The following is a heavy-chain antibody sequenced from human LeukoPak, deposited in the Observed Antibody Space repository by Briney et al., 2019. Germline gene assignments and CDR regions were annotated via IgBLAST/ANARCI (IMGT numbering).Heavy chain of an antibody. CDR1: GYTFTSYY. V-gene: IGHV1-46*01. J-gene: IGHJ4*02. Sequence: ASVKVSSKASGYTFTSYYMHWVRQAPGQGLEWMGIINPSGGSTSYAQKFQGRVTITADESTSTAYMELSSLRSEDTAVYYCARGAFLVYYFDYWGQGTLVTVSS. CDR3: ARGAFLVYYFDY. CDR2: INPSGGST. D-gene: IGHD2/OR15-2a*01.